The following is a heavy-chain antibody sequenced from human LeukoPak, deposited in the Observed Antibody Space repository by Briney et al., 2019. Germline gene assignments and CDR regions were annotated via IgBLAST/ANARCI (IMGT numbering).Heavy chain of an antibody. CDR3: TKTYYDFWSGYSSLDY. J-gene: IGHJ4*02. D-gene: IGHD3-3*01. CDR1: GFTFSSYS. Sequence: GGSLRLSCAASGFTFSSYSMNWVRQAPGKGLEWVSSISSSSSYIYYADSVKGRFTISRDNAKNSLYLQMNSLRAEDTAVYYCTKTYYDFWSGYSSLDYWGQGTLVTVSS. CDR2: ISSSSSYI. V-gene: IGHV3-21*01.